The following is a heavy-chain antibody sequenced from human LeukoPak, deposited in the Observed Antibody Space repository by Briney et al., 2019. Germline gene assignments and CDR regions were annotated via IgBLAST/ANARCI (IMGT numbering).Heavy chain of an antibody. Sequence: ASVKVSCKASGYTFTSYYMHWVRQAPGQGLEWMGIINPSGGSTTYAQKFQGRVTMTRDTSTSTVYMELSSLRSEDTAVYYCARSNYDFWSGYPSDAFDIWGQGTMVTVSS. J-gene: IGHJ3*02. V-gene: IGHV1-46*01. CDR2: INPSGGST. D-gene: IGHD3-3*01. CDR3: ARSNYDFWSGYPSDAFDI. CDR1: GYTFTSYY.